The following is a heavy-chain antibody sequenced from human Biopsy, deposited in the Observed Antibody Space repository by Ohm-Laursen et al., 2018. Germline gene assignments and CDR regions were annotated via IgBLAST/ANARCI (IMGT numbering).Heavy chain of an antibody. Sequence: TLSLTCTVSGDTISTYYWNWIRQTPGKRLEWIGYIHYTGHIRINPSLNSRATISVDTSKDQFSLKLSSLTAADAAIYYCARNRVDVVKVTTIGWNFDLWGRGTLVTVS. V-gene: IGHV4-59*08. CDR1: GDTISTYY. J-gene: IGHJ2*01. CDR3: ARNRVDVVKVTTIGWNFDL. D-gene: IGHD5-12*01. CDR2: IHYTGHI.